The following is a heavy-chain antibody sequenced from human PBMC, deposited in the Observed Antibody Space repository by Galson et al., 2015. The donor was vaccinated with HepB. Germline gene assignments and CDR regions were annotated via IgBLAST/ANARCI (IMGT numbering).Heavy chain of an antibody. CDR3: TDFDVN. CDR2: ITYDGSDK. D-gene: IGHD2/OR15-2a*01. J-gene: IGHJ4*02. Sequence: SLRLSCAASGFTFSHFGMHWVRQAPGKGLEWVAVITYDGSDKYYADSVKGRFTISRDNSKNTLYLQIDSLSAEDTAVYYCTDFDVNWGQGTLVTVSS. V-gene: IGHV3-30*04. CDR1: GFTFSHFG.